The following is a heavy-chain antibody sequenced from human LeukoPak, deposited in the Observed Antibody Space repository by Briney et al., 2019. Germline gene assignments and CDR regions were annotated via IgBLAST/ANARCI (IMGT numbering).Heavy chain of an antibody. CDR1: GCPISSYY. CDR2: FYYSGST. V-gene: IGHV4-59*08. D-gene: IGHD6-19*01. CDR3: ARRVAVARPYYYGMDV. J-gene: IGHJ6*02. Sequence: SETPSLTRTCSGCPISSYYWIWILQPPAQGLERIGYFYYSGSTNYSPALQSRVTISVDTSKTQFSLKLSSVTAADTAVYYCARRVAVARPYYYGMDVWGQGTTVTVSS.